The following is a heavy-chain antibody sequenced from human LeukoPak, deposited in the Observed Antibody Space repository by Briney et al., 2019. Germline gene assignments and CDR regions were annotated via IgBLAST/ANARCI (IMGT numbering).Heavy chain of an antibody. CDR2: MNPNSGNT. CDR3: ARGRFGQYYYDMRNWFDP. J-gene: IGHJ5*02. V-gene: IGHV1-8*03. D-gene: IGHD3-22*01. CDR1: GYTFTSYD. Sequence: GASVKVSCKASGYTFTSYDINWVRQATGQGLEWMGWMNPNSGNTGYAQKFQGRVTITRNTSISTAYMELSSLRSEDTAVYYCARGRFGQYYYDMRNWFDPWGQGTLVTVSS.